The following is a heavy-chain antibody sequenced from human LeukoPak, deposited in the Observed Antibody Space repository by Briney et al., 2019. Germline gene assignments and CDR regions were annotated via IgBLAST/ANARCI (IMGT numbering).Heavy chain of an antibody. D-gene: IGHD5-18*01. V-gene: IGHV3-23*01. CDR3: TAMVKYYFDY. J-gene: IGHJ4*02. Sequence: GGSLRLSCAASGFTFTNYAMSWVRQAPGKGLEWVSAISGSGGSTYYADSVKGRFTISRDNSKNTLYLQMNSLRAEDTAVYYCTAMVKYYFDYWGQGTLVTVSS. CDR2: ISGSGGST. CDR1: GFTFTNYA.